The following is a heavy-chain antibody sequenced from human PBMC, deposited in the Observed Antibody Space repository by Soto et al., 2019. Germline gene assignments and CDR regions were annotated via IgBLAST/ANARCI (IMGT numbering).Heavy chain of an antibody. V-gene: IGHV4-34*01. CDR2: IKHSGST. CDR3: ARGWGRIFDY. CDR1: GGSFSGYY. Sequence: QVQLQQWGAGLLKPSETLSLTCAVSGGSFSGYYWNWIRQTPGKGLEWIGEIKHSGSTNYNPSLKSRVTLSVDTSKNQFSLKLSSVTAADTAVYYCARGWGRIFDYWGQGTLVTVSS. D-gene: IGHD7-27*01. J-gene: IGHJ4*02.